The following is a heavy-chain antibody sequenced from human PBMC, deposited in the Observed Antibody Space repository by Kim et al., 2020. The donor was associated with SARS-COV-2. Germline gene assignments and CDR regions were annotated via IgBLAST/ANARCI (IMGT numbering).Heavy chain of an antibody. CDR2: ISYVGSNK. J-gene: IGHJ4*02. Sequence: GGSLRLSCAASGFTFSSYAMNWVRQAPGKGLEWVAVISYVGSNKYYADSVKGRFTITRDNSKNTLYLQMNSLRVKETAVYYWARDWGSGWGAWGKGTLGT. D-gene: IGHD6-19*01. CDR1: GFTFSSYA. CDR3: ARDWGSGWGA. V-gene: IGHV3-30-3*01.